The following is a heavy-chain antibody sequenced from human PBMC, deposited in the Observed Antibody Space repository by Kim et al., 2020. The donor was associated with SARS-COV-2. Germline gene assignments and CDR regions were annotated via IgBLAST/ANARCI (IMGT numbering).Heavy chain of an antibody. J-gene: IGHJ3*02. CDR1: GGTFSSYA. Sequence: SVKVSCKASGGTFSSYAISWVRQAPGQGLEWMGGIIPIFGTANYAQKFQGRVTITADESTSTAYMELSSLRSEDTAVYYCARDFIAAKTSRFPHGGYDAFDIWGQGTMVTVSS. CDR2: IIPIFGTA. CDR3: ARDFIAAKTSRFPHGGYDAFDI. D-gene: IGHD2-15*01. V-gene: IGHV1-69*13.